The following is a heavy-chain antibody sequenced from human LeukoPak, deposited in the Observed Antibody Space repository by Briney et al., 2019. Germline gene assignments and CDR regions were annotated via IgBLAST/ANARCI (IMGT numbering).Heavy chain of an antibody. D-gene: IGHD3-22*01. Sequence: QPGGSLRLSCADSGITLSNYSMSWGRQAPGKGLEWVTGISVSGGRTNSADSVKGRFTISRDNAKNTLYLQMNSLRAEDTAVYFCAKRGVVIRVILVGFHKEAYYFDSWGQGALVTVSS. J-gene: IGHJ4*02. CDR2: ISVSGGRT. CDR1: GITLSNYS. V-gene: IGHV3-23*01. CDR3: AKRGVVIRVILVGFHKEAYYFDS.